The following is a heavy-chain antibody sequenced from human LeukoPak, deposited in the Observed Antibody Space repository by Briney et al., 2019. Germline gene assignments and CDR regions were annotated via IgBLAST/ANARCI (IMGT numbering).Heavy chain of an antibody. CDR1: GFTFSSYS. CDR2: ISSSSSTI. J-gene: IGHJ5*02. Sequence: GSLRLSCAASGFTFSSYSMNWVRQAPGKGLEWVSYISSSSSTIYYADSVKGRFTISRDNAKNSLYLQMNSLRAEDTAVYYCAREPYSSGWHNWFDPWGQGTLVTVSS. V-gene: IGHV3-48*01. CDR3: AREPYSSGWHNWFDP. D-gene: IGHD6-19*01.